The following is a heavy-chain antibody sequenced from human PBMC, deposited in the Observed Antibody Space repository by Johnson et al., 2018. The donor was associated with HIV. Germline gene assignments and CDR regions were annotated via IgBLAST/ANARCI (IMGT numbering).Heavy chain of an antibody. Sequence: QVQLVESGGGVVKPGGSLRLSCAASGFTFSDHYMSWIRQAPGKGLEWVSYISSSGSTMYYADSVKGRFTISRDNAKNSLYLQMNSLRAEDTAVYYCARDTAMVHDAFDIWGQGTMVTVSS. D-gene: IGHD5-18*01. CDR3: ARDTAMVHDAFDI. V-gene: IGHV3-11*01. J-gene: IGHJ3*02. CDR2: ISSSGSTM. CDR1: GFTFSDHY.